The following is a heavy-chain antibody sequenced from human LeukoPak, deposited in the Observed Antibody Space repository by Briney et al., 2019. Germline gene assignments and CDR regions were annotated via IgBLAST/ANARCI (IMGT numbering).Heavy chain of an antibody. Sequence: ASVKVSCKASGYTFTSYGISWVRQAPGQGLEWMGWISAYNGNTNYAQKLQGRVAMTTDTSTSTAYMELRSLRSDDTAVYYCAREEGGYDILTGYYTRDYFDYWGQGTLVTVSS. V-gene: IGHV1-18*01. CDR1: GYTFTSYG. CDR3: AREEGGYDILTGYYTRDYFDY. CDR2: ISAYNGNT. J-gene: IGHJ4*02. D-gene: IGHD3-9*01.